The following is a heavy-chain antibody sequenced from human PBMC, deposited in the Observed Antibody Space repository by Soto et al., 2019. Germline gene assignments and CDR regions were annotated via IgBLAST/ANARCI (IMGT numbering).Heavy chain of an antibody. Sequence: SLRLSCAASGFTFSDYYMSWIRQAPGKGLEWVSYISSSGSTIYYADSVKGRFTISRDNAKNSLYLQMNSLRAEDTAVYYCARNGKPVAYDSSGYYGFVDAFDIWGQGTMVTVSS. J-gene: IGHJ3*02. CDR2: ISSSGSTI. CDR3: ARNGKPVAYDSSGYYGFVDAFDI. D-gene: IGHD3-22*01. V-gene: IGHV3-11*01. CDR1: GFTFSDYY.